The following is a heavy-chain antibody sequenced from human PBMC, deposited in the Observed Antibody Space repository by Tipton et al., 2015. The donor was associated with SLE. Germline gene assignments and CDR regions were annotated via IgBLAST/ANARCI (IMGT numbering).Heavy chain of an antibody. CDR1: GYSFSDYW. V-gene: IGHV5-51*03. J-gene: IGHJ4*02. Sequence: VQLVQSGAEVKKPGESLKISCQASGYSFSDYWIAWVRQMPGKGLEWVGIFYPGDSDSRYSPSLRGRVTISVDRAISTAYLQWNSLKASDSAIYFCARGTGGGYSFDYWGQGTLLTVSS. CDR3: ARGTGGGYSFDY. D-gene: IGHD3-16*01. CDR2: FYPGDSDS.